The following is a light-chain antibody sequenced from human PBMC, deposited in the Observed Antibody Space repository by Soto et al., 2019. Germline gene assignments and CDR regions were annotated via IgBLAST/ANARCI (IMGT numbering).Light chain of an antibody. CDR2: EAS. CDR3: QKYNSAPS. V-gene: IGKV1-27*01. CDR1: QGITNF. J-gene: IGKJ4*01. Sequence: DIQMTQSPSSLSASVGDRVTITCRASQGITNFLAWYQQKPGKVPKLLIYEASTLQSGVPSRFSGSGSGTDFTLTISSLQPEDVATYYCQKYNSAPSFGGGTKVEIK.